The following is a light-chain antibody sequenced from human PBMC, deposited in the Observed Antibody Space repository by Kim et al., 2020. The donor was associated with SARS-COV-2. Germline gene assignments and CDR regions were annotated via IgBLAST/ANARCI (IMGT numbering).Light chain of an antibody. CDR1: QDIANY. CDR3: QQYGNLPPT. V-gene: IGKV1-33*01. CDR2: DAS. J-gene: IGKJ5*01. Sequence: DIQMTQSPSSLSASVGDRVAITCQASQDIANYLNLYQQKPGKAPKFLIYDASHLETGVPSRFSGSGSGTDFTFTISSLQPEDFATYYCQQYGNLPPTFGQGTRLEIK.